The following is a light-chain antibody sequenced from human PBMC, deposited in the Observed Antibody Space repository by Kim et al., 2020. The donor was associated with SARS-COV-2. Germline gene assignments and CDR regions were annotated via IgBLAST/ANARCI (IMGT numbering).Light chain of an antibody. CDR1: ALPKQY. V-gene: IGLV3-25*03. Sequence: SYELTQPPSVSVSPGQTARITCSGDALPKQYAYWYQQKPGQAPVLVIYKGSKRPSGIPERFSGSNSGTTVTLTIRGVQAEDEADYYCQSADSSGSPWVFGGGTKLTVL. J-gene: IGLJ3*02. CDR2: KGS. CDR3: QSADSSGSPWV.